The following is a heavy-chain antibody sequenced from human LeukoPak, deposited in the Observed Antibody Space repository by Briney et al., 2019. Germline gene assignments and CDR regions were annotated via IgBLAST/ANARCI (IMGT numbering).Heavy chain of an antibody. D-gene: IGHD5-12*01. J-gene: IGHJ4*02. CDR3: AKAPYSGYDVYYFDY. CDR1: GFTFSSYA. V-gene: IGHV3-23*01. Sequence: AGGSLRLSCAASGFTFSSYAMSWVRQAPGKGLEWVSAISGSGGSTYYADSVKGRFTISRDNSKNTLYLQMNSLRAEDTAVYYCAKAPYSGYDVYYFDYWGQGTLVTVSS. CDR2: ISGSGGST.